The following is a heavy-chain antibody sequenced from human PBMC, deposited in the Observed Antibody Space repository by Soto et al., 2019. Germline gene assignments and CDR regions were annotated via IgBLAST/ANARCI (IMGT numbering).Heavy chain of an antibody. CDR3: AREEIDYDFSSGSEPQDAFDI. CDR2: IIPIFGTA. J-gene: IGHJ3*02. V-gene: IGHV1-69*13. Sequence: SVKVSCKASGGTFSSYAISWVRQAPGQGLEWMGGIIPIFGTANYAQKFQGRVTITADESTSTAYMELSSLRSEDTAVYYCAREEIDYDFSSGSEPQDAFDIWGQGTMVTVSS. D-gene: IGHD3-3*01. CDR1: GGTFSSYA.